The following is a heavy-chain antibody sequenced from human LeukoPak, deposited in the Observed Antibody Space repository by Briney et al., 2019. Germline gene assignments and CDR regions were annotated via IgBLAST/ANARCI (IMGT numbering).Heavy chain of an antibody. V-gene: IGHV1-46*01. CDR3: ATMIEIDY. CDR2: INPSGGST. J-gene: IGHJ4*02. CDR1: GGTFSSYA. D-gene: IGHD3-22*01. Sequence: ASVKVSCKASGGTFSSYAISWVRQAPGQGLEWMGIINPSGGSTSYAQKFQGRVTMTRDTSTSTVYMELSSLRSEDTAVYYCATMIEIDYWGQGTLVTVSS.